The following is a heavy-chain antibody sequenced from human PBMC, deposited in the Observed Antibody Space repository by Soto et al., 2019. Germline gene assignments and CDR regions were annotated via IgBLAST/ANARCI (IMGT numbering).Heavy chain of an antibody. CDR1: GYTFTSYY. CDR3: ARRYCSGGSCYGKFDP. Sequence: GASVKVSCKASGYTFTSYYMHWVRQAPGQGLEWMGIINPSGGSTSYAQKFQGRVTMTRDTSTSTVYMELSSLRSEDTAVYYCARRYCSGGSCYGKFDPWGQGTLVTVSS. J-gene: IGHJ5*02. D-gene: IGHD2-15*01. V-gene: IGHV1-46*01. CDR2: INPSGGST.